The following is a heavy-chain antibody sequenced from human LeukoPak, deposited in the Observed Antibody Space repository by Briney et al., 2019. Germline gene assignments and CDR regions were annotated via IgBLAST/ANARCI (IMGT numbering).Heavy chain of an antibody. V-gene: IGHV3-66*01. D-gene: IGHD3-10*01. J-gene: IGHJ6*02. CDR2: IYSGGYT. Sequence: GGSLRLSCAASGFTVSSNYMSWVRQAPGKGLEWVSVIYSGGYTYYADSVKGRFTISRDNSKNTLYLQMNSLRAEDTAVYYCARDKGAYGSDYGMDVWGQGTTATVSS. CDR3: ARDKGAYGSDYGMDV. CDR1: GFTVSSNY.